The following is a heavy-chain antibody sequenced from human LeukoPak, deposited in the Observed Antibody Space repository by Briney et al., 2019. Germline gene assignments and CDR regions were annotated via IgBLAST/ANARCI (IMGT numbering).Heavy chain of an antibody. D-gene: IGHD3-3*01. J-gene: IGHJ5*02. CDR3: ARSHYDFWSGNNWFDP. CDR2: IYYSGST. Sequence: SETLSLTCTVSGGSISSYYWSWIRQPPGKGLEWIGYIYYSGSTNYNPSLKSRGTISVDTSKNQFSLKLSSVTAADTAVYYCARSHYDFWSGNNWFDPWGQGTLVTVSS. CDR1: GGSISSYY. V-gene: IGHV4-59*01.